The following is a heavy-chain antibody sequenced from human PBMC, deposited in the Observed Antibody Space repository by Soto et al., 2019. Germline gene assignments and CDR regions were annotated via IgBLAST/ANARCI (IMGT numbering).Heavy chain of an antibody. Sequence: SVKVSCKASGCTFSSYAISCVRQAPGQGLEWMGGIIPIFGTANYAQKFQGRVTITADESTSTAYMELSSLRSEDTAVYYCARGFRDSSGYYLCDYWGQGTLVTVSS. V-gene: IGHV1-69*13. CDR2: IIPIFGTA. J-gene: IGHJ4*02. CDR1: GCTFSSYA. CDR3: ARGFRDSSGYYLCDY. D-gene: IGHD3-22*01.